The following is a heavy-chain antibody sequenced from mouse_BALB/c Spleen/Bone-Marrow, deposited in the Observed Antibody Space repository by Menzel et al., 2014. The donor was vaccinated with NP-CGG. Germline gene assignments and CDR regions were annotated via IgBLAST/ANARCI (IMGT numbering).Heavy chain of an antibody. CDR1: GCTFTSYY. CDR2: IYPGNVNT. J-gene: IGHJ2*01. Sequence: QVQLKESGPELVKPGASVRISCKASGCTFTSYYIHWVKQRPGQGLEWIGWIYPGNVNTKYNEKFKGKATLTADKSSSTAYMQLSGLTSEDSAVYFCARERGTTAYFDYWGQGTTLTVSS. V-gene: IGHV1S56*01. CDR3: ARERGTTAYFDY. D-gene: IGHD1-2*01.